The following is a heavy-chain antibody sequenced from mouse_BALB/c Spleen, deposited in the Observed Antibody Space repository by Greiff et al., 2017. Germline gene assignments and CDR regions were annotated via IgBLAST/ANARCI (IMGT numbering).Heavy chain of an antibody. Sequence: VQLQQSGAELVKPGASVKLSCKASGYTFTSYYMYWVKQRPGHGLEWIGDIYPGGGYTNYNEKFKGKATLTADTSSSTAYMQLSSLTSEDSAVYFCARGDDAMDYWGQGTSVTVSS. CDR2: IYPGGGYT. J-gene: IGHJ4*01. CDR3: ARGDDAMDY. V-gene: IGHV1-66*01. CDR1: GYTFTSYY.